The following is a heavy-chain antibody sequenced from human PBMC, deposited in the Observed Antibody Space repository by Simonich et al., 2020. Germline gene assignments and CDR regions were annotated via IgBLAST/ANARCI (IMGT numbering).Heavy chain of an antibody. CDR1: GGSFSGYY. CDR2: INHSGST. V-gene: IGHV4-34*01. CDR3: ARHLQLGPFHY. D-gene: IGHD1-1*01. J-gene: IGHJ4*02. Sequence: QVQLQQWGAGLLKPSETLSLTCAVYGGSFSGYYWSWFRQPPGKGLEWIGEINHSGSTNYNPSLKSRVTISVDTSKNQFSLKLSSVTAADTAVYYCARHLQLGPFHYWGQGTLVTVSS.